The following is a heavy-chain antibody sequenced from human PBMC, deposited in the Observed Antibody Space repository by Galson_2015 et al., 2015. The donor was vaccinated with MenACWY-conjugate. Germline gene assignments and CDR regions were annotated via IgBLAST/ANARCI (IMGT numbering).Heavy chain of an antibody. D-gene: IGHD3/OR15-3a*01. Sequence: SLRLSCAASGFTFSTYAMSWVRQAPGKGLVWVSAITNVADITYYADSVEGRFTISRDKSKNTLYLQMTSLRVEDTAVYFCAKRLDFSDFTPFDSWGQGTLVTVSS. CDR3: AKRLDFSDFTPFDS. J-gene: IGHJ4*02. CDR2: ITNVADIT. V-gene: IGHV3-23*01. CDR1: GFTFSTYA.